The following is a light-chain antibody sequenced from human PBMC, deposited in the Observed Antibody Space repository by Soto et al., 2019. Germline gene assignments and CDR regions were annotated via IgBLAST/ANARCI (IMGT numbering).Light chain of an antibody. CDR2: AAS. V-gene: IGKV1-5*01. J-gene: IGKJ1*01. CDR3: QQYNTFWT. CDR1: QSVSGW. Sequence: DIQMTQSPSTLSASVGDTVTVTCRASQSVSGWLAWYQQKPGEAPKLLIYAASTLESGVPSRFSGSGSGTEFPLTISSLQPDDSATYDCQQYNTFWTFGQGTKVDIK.